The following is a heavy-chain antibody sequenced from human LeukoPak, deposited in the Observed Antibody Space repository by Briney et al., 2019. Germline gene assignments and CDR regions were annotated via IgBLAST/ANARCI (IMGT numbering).Heavy chain of an antibody. J-gene: IGHJ4*02. Sequence: SETLSLTCTVSGCSISSHCWSWIRQPPGKGLEWIGYIYYSGSTNYNPSLKSRVTISVDTSKNQFSLKLSSVTAADTAVYHCARDGESWELDYWGQGTLVTVSS. V-gene: IGHV4-59*11. CDR1: GCSISSHC. CDR3: ARDGESWELDY. CDR2: IYYSGST. D-gene: IGHD1-26*01.